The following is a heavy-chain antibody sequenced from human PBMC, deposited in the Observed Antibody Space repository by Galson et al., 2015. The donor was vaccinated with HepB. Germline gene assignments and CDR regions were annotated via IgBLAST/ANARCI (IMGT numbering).Heavy chain of an antibody. J-gene: IGHJ5*02. V-gene: IGHV4-4*02. Sequence: ETLSLTCAVSGGSISSSNWWSWVRQPPGKGLEWIGEIYHSGSTNYNPSLKSRVTISVDKSKNQFSLKLSSVTAADTAVYYCARALGLSSWFDPWGQGTLVTVSS. CDR3: ARALGLSSWFDP. D-gene: IGHD7-27*01. CDR1: GGSISSSNW. CDR2: IYHSGST.